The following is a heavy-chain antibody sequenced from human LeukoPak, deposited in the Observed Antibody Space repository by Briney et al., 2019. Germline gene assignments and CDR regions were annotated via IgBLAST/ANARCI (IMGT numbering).Heavy chain of an antibody. D-gene: IGHD3-10*01. CDR2: IYYSGST. CDR3: ATYPFRGATHYFDY. Sequence: SETLSLTCTVSGGSINSYYWSWIRQPPGKGLEGIAYIYYSGSTNYNPSLESRVTISVDTSKNQFSLKLSSVTAADTAVYYCATYPFRGATHYFDYWGQGILVTVSS. CDR1: GGSINSYY. V-gene: IGHV4-59*01. J-gene: IGHJ4*02.